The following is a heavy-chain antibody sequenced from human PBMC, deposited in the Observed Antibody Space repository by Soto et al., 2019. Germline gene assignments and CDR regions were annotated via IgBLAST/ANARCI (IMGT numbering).Heavy chain of an antibody. CDR3: XXXXXXXXXXYFDL. Sequence: QVQLVESGGGVVQPGRSLRLSCAASGFTFSSYAMHWVRQAPGKGLEWVAVISYDGSNKYYADSVKGRFTISRDNSKNTLYLQMNSLRAEDTAVYXXXXXXXXXXXXYFDLWGRGTLVTVSS. V-gene: IGHV3-30-3*01. CDR2: ISYDGSNK. CDR1: GFTFSSYA. J-gene: IGHJ2*01.